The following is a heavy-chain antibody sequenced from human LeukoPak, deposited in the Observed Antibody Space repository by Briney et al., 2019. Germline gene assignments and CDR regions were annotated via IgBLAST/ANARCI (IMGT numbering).Heavy chain of an antibody. J-gene: IGHJ6*02. D-gene: IGHD2-15*01. Sequence: GGSLRLSCAASGFTVSSNYMSWVRQAPGKGLEWVSVIYSGGSTYYADSVKGRFTISRDNSENTLFLQMNSLRAEDTAVYYCAKGRRDCSGSSCYYYYHGVDVWGQGTTVTVSS. CDR3: AKGRRDCSGSSCYYYYHGVDV. CDR2: IYSGGST. CDR1: GFTVSSNY. V-gene: IGHV3-66*01.